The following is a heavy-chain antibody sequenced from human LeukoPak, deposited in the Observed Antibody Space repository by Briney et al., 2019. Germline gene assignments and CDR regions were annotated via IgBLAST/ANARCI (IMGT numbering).Heavy chain of an antibody. J-gene: IGHJ4*02. CDR1: GFTFSNYA. D-gene: IGHD1-26*01. CDR2: ISGSGTTT. Sequence: GGSLRLSCAASGFTFSNYAMSWVRQAPGKGLEWVPAISGSGTTTYYADSVKGRFTISRDSSKNTLYLQMNSLRAEDTAVYYCAKEGNYYGTDYWGQGTLVTVSS. V-gene: IGHV3-23*01. CDR3: AKEGNYYGTDY.